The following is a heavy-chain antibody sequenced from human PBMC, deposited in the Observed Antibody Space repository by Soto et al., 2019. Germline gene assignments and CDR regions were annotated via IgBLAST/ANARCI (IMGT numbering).Heavy chain of an antibody. Sequence: GASVKVSCKASGYTFTSYDINWVRQATGQGLEWMGWMNPNSGNTGYAQKFQGRVTMTRNTSISTAYMELSSLRSEDTAVYYCARCDCKMKDTIAARCYYYMDVWGKGTTVTVSS. V-gene: IGHV1-8*01. CDR1: GYTFTSYD. D-gene: IGHD6-6*01. CDR2: MNPNSGNT. J-gene: IGHJ6*03. CDR3: ARCDCKMKDTIAARCYYYMDV.